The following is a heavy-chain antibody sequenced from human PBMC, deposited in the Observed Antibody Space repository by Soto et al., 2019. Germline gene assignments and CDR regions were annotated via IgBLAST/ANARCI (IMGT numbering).Heavy chain of an antibody. CDR2: IIPIFSKT. CDR3: ARDVVRSTGGDS. V-gene: IGHV1-69*01. Sequence: QVQLVQSGAQVTEPGTSVKVSCRASGGSFGTSSFVWVRQGPGQGLEWMGGIIPIFSKTNVAPKFQDRITFTADESTRTVYMELSSLRSEDTAIYYCARDVVRSTGGDSWGQGTLVTVSS. D-gene: IGHD7-27*01. CDR1: GGSFGTSS. J-gene: IGHJ4*02.